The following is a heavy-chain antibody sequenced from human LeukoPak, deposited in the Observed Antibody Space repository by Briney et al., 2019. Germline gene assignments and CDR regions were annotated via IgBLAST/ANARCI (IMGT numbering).Heavy chain of an antibody. Sequence: PSETLSLTCTVSGGSISSYYWSWIRQPAGKGLEWIGRIYTSGSTNYNPSLKSRVTMSVDTSKNQFSLKLSSVTAAGTAVYYCAREYQDIVVVPAAMFYYYYYMDVWGKGTTVTISS. V-gene: IGHV4-4*07. CDR1: GGSISSYY. J-gene: IGHJ6*03. D-gene: IGHD2-2*01. CDR3: AREYQDIVVVPAAMFYYYYYMDV. CDR2: IYTSGST.